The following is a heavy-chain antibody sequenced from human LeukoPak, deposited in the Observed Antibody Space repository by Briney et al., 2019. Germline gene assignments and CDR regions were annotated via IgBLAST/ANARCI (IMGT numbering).Heavy chain of an antibody. CDR1: GFSFSSYG. D-gene: IGHD3-10*01. CDR2: IRSDGSNK. Sequence: GGSLRLSCAGSGFSFSSYGMHWVRQAPGKGLEWMAFIRSDGSNKYYADSVKGRFTISRDNSKNTLYLQMNSLRAEDTAVYYCAKNSRRITMVRGVIITNWFDPWGQGTLVTVSS. J-gene: IGHJ5*02. V-gene: IGHV3-30*02. CDR3: AKNSRRITMVRGVIITNWFDP.